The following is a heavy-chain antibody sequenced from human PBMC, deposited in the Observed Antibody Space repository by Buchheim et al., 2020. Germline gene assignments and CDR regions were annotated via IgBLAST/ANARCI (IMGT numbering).Heavy chain of an antibody. Sequence: QVQLQESGPGLVKPSETLSLTCTVSGGSISDYYWSWIRQPPGKGLEWIGFVYYSGSPNYNSSLKSRVTISVDTSKNQFSLRLSSVTAADTAVYYCAGDSFRTGPGGGFDPWGQGTL. J-gene: IGHJ5*02. CDR1: GGSISDYY. CDR2: VYYSGSP. D-gene: IGHD3/OR15-3a*01. CDR3: AGDSFRTGPGGGFDP. V-gene: IGHV4-59*01.